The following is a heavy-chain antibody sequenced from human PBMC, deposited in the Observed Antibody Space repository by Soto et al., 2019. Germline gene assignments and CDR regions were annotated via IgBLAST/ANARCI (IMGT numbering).Heavy chain of an antibody. Sequence: EVQLVESGGGLVKPGGSLRLSCAASGFTFSSYSMNWVRQAPGKGLEWDSSISSSSSYIYYANSVKGRFTISRDNAKNSLYLQMNSLRVEETAVYYCARSPVEIVATSLYWFDSWGQGTLVTVSS. J-gene: IGHJ5*01. CDR1: GFTFSSYS. D-gene: IGHD5-12*01. CDR2: ISSSSSYI. CDR3: ARSPVEIVATSLYWFDS. V-gene: IGHV3-21*01.